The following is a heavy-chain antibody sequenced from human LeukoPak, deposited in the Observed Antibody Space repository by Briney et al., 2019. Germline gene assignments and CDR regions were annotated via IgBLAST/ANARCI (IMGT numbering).Heavy chain of an antibody. CDR1: GGSISSSSYY. V-gene: IGHV4-39*07. D-gene: IGHD1-26*01. CDR2: IYHSGNT. Sequence: TSETLSLTCTVSGGSISSSSYYWGWGRQPPGEGLGWGGRIYHSGNTYYNPSLKSRVTISVDTSKNQFSLKLSSVTAADTAVYYCARRQVGATTGIDYWGQGTLVTVSS. J-gene: IGHJ4*02. CDR3: ARRQVGATTGIDY.